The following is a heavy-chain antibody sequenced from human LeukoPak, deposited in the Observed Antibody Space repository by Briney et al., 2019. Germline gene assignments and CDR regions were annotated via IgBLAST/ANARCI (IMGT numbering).Heavy chain of an antibody. CDR3: ATSSQKYCSSTSCYRSPRGQVDY. D-gene: IGHD2-2*01. CDR1: GYTFTGFS. J-gene: IGHJ4*02. Sequence: ASVKVSCKVSGYTFTGFSMHWVRQAPGKGLEWMGWFDPDNGETNYAQKFQGRVTMTKDTSINTAYMELSSLRSEDTAFYYCATSSQKYCSSTSCYRSPRGQVDYWGQGTLVTVSS. CDR2: FDPDNGET. V-gene: IGHV1-2*02.